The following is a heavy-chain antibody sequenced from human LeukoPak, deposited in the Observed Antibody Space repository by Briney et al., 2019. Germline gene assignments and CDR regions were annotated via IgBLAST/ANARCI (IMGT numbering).Heavy chain of an antibody. V-gene: IGHV4-4*02. CDR2: IYPSGST. D-gene: IGHD5-12*01. Sequence: WGTLSLTCAVSGGSISSTNRWSWFRQPPGKGLEWIGEIYPSGSTNYNPSLKSRVTISVDKSKNQFSLKLTSVTAADTAVYYCASQPDSGYDYSDYWGQGNLVTVSS. CDR3: ASQPDSGYDYSDY. CDR1: GGSISSTNR. J-gene: IGHJ4*02.